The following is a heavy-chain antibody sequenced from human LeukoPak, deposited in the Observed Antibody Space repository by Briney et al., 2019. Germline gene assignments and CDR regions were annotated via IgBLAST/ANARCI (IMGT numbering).Heavy chain of an antibody. CDR2: ISYDGSNK. Sequence: PRRSLRLSCAASGFTFSSYGMHWVRQAPGKGLEWVAVISYDGSNKYYADSVKGRFTISRDNSKNTLYLQMNSLRAEDTAVYYCAKDKWEDTAMVPNFDYWGQGTLVTVSS. CDR1: GFTFSSYG. J-gene: IGHJ4*02. CDR3: AKDKWEDTAMVPNFDY. D-gene: IGHD5-18*01. V-gene: IGHV3-30*18.